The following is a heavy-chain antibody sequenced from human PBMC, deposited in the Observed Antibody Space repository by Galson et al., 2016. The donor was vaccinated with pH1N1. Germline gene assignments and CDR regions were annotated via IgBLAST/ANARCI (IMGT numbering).Heavy chain of an antibody. CDR2: IKHDASEK. J-gene: IGHJ1*01. CDR1: GFIFSDYS. Sequence: SLRLSCAASGFIFSDYSMTWVRQAPGAGLEWVANIKHDASEKYCVDSVKGRFTISRDNAKKSLYLEMGSLRAEDTAVYYCARDLGSTGYLKYWGQGILVIVSA. CDR3: ARDLGSTGYLKY. V-gene: IGHV3-7*03. D-gene: IGHD3-9*01.